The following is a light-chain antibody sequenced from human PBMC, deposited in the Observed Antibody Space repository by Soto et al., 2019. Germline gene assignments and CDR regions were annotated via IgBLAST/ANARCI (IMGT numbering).Light chain of an antibody. J-gene: IGLJ2*01. CDR2: DVS. V-gene: IGLV2-11*01. CDR1: SSDVGGYNY. CDR3: CSYAGSPYVV. Sequence: QSALTQPRSVSGSPGQSVTISCTGTSSDVGGYNYVSWYQQHPGKAPKLMIYDVSKRPSGVPDRFSGSKSGNTASLTISGLQAEGEADYYCCSYAGSPYVVFGGGTKLTVL.